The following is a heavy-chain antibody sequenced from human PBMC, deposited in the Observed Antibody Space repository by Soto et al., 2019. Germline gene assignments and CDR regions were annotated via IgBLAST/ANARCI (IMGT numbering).Heavy chain of an antibody. V-gene: IGHV5-51*01. D-gene: IGHD6-13*01. CDR1: GYSFTSYW. J-gene: IGHJ6*02. CDR3: ARTAAAGKYYYGMDV. Sequence: EVQLVQSGAEVKKPGESLKISCKGSGYSFTSYWIGWVRQMPRKGLEWMGIIYPGDSDTRYSPSFQGQVSISADKSISTAYLQWSSLKASDTAMYYCARTAAAGKYYYGMDVCGQGTTVTVSS. CDR2: IYPGDSDT.